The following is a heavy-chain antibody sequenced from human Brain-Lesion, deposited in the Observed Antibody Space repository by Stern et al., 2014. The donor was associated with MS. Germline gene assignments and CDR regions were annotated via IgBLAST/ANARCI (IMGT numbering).Heavy chain of an antibody. CDR3: ARFPASRPHVFDS. V-gene: IGHV4-4*02. Sequence: QVQLVQSGPGLVKPSGTLSLTCAVSGGSISSSNWWSWVRQSPGKGLEWIGESDHSGSTIYNPPLKSRVTVSVDKSNNRFSLKLRSVPAADTAVYFCARFPASRPHVFDSWGQGTLVTVSS. CDR2: SDHSGST. D-gene: IGHD6-13*01. CDR1: GGSISSSNW. J-gene: IGHJ4*02.